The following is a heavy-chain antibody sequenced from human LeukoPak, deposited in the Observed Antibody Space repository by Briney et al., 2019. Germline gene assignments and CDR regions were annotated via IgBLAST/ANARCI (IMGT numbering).Heavy chain of an antibody. CDR3: ARHMNSGTYPMDV. D-gene: IGHD1-26*01. CDR2: IYYSGST. J-gene: IGHJ6*02. Sequence: SETLSLTCTVSGGSISSYYWSWIRQPPGKGLEWIGYIYYSGSTNYNPSLKSRVTISVDTSKNQFSLKLSSVTAADTAVYYCARHMNSGTYPMDVWGQGTTVTVSS. CDR1: GGSISSYY. V-gene: IGHV4-59*01.